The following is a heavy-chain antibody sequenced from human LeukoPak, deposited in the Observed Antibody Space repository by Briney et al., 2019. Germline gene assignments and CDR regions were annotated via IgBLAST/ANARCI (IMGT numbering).Heavy chain of an antibody. Sequence: SETLSLTCTVSGDPISSGYYWGWIRQPPGKGLDWIGSIYHSGYTYYNPSLKSRVTISVDTSKNQFSLNLTSVTAADTAVYYCARAVEYSSSHFDYWGQGTLVTVSS. CDR2: IYHSGYT. CDR1: GDPISSGYY. V-gene: IGHV4-38-2*02. CDR3: ARAVEYSSSHFDY. J-gene: IGHJ4*02. D-gene: IGHD6-6*01.